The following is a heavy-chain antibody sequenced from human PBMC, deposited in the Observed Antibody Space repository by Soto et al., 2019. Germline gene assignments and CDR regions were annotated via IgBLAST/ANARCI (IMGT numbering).Heavy chain of an antibody. CDR1: GFTFSSYA. D-gene: IGHD2-2*01. Sequence: EVQLLESGGGLVQPGGSLRLSCAASGFTFSSYAMSWVRQAPGKGLEWVSAISGSGGSTYYADSVKGRFTISRDNSKNTLYLQMNSLRAEDTAVYYCARDPEYCSSTSCPGYFDYWGQGTLVTVSS. J-gene: IGHJ4*02. CDR2: ISGSGGST. CDR3: ARDPEYCSSTSCPGYFDY. V-gene: IGHV3-23*01.